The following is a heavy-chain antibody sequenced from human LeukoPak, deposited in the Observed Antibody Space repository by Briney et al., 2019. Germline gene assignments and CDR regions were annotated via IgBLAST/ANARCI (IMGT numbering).Heavy chain of an antibody. J-gene: IGHJ4*02. CDR1: GGSISSGGYC. Sequence: PSQTLSLPCTVFGGSISSGGYCWSSIRQHPGTGLEWIGYIYYIGSTYYNPSLKSRDTLSGDTSKPQFSLVLRSVTAADPHVFYCARSPDSCGYYWVDYWGQGTLVTVSS. V-gene: IGHV4-31*03. CDR2: IYYIGST. D-gene: IGHD3-22*01. CDR3: ARSPDSCGYYWVDY.